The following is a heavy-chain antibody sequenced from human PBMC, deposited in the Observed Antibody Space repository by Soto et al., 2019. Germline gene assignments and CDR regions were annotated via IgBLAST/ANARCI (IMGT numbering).Heavy chain of an antibody. CDR1: GGTFSSYA. J-gene: IGHJ6*02. V-gene: IGHV1-69*01. Sequence: QVQLVQSGAEVKKPGSSVKVSCKASGGTFSSYAISWVRQAPGQGLEWMGGIIPIFGTANYAQKFQGRVKNTADETTDTGYMELGSLGFEDKGLYYFAGVEGRLAGPGYYYYRMDVWGQGTTVTVSS. CDR3: AGVEGRLAGPGYYYYRMDV. CDR2: IIPIFGTA. D-gene: IGHD3-10*01.